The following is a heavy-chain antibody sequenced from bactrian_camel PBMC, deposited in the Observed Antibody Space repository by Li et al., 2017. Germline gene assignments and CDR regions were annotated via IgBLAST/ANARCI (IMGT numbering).Heavy chain of an antibody. CDR3: VATELSRMGYKY. CDR1: GFTFTNYY. Sequence: QLVESGGALVQPGGSLRISCGASGFTFTNYYTSWVRQAPGKGLEWVSSINNAGGSTYYVDSMKGRFTISRDNAKNTLYLQMNSLKSENTGLYYCVATELSRMGYKYWGRGTQVTVS. J-gene: IGHJ4*01. D-gene: IGHD3*01. CDR2: INNAGGST. V-gene: IGHV3S28*01.